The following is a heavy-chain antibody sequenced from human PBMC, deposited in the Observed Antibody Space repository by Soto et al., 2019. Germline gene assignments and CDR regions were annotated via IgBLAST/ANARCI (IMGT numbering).Heavy chain of an antibody. Sequence: ASVKVSCTASDYTFTSYGIIWVRRAPGQGLEWMGWISAYNGNTNYAQKLQGRVTMTTDTSTSTAYMELRSLRSDDTAVYYCARYRDGYNYVDYWGQGTLVTVSS. V-gene: IGHV1-18*01. CDR1: DYTFTSYG. J-gene: IGHJ4*02. CDR3: ARYRDGYNYVDY. CDR2: ISAYNGNT. D-gene: IGHD5-12*01.